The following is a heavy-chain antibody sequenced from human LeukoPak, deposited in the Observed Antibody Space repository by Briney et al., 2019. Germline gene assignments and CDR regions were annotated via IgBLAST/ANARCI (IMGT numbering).Heavy chain of an antibody. CDR2: INSDGSWT. D-gene: IGHD1-1*01. Sequence: PGGSLRLSCAASGNYWMHWVRQAPGKGLVWVSHINSDGSWTSYADSVRGRFTISRDNAKNSLYLQMNSLKAGDTALYYCVRDGNDGLNDWEYWGQGALVTVSS. V-gene: IGHV3-74*01. CDR1: GNYW. J-gene: IGHJ1*01. CDR3: VRDGNDGLNDWEY.